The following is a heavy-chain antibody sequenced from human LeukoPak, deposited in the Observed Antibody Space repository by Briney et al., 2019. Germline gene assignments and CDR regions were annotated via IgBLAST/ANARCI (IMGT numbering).Heavy chain of an antibody. J-gene: IGHJ4*02. V-gene: IGHV3-30*18. CDR2: ISYDGNNK. D-gene: IGHD2-15*01. Sequence: GGSLRLSCAASGFTFSNYGIHWVRQAPGKGLEWVAVISYDGNNKYYADSVKGRFTISKDNSKNTLFLQMNSLRAEDTAVYYCAKGVDYCSGGSCPADYWGPGTLVTVSS. CDR1: GFTFSNYG. CDR3: AKGVDYCSGGSCPADY.